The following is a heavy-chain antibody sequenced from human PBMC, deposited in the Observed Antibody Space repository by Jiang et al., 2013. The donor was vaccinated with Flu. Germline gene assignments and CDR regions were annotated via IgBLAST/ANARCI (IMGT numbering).Heavy chain of an antibody. CDR3: ARISIAAAGTTLDY. CDR1: GGSISSYY. CDR2: IYYSGST. D-gene: IGHD6-13*01. Sequence: PGLVKPSETLSLTCTVSGGSISSYYWSWIRQPPGKGLEWIGYIYYSGSTNYNPSLKSRVTISVDTSKNQFSLKLSSVTAADTAVYYCARISIAAAGTTLDYWGQGTLVTVSS. J-gene: IGHJ4*02. V-gene: IGHV4-59*08.